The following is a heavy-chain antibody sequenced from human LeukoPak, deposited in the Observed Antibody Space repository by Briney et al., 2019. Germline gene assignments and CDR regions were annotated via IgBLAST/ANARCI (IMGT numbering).Heavy chain of an antibody. CDR1: GFTFSSYA. J-gene: IGHJ4*02. D-gene: IGHD1-26*01. CDR2: ISYDGSNK. CDR3: ARAGRKWELLTLFDY. Sequence: QPGGSLRLSCAASGFTFSSYAMHWVRQAPGKGLEWVAVISYDGSNKYYADSVKGRFTISRDNSKNTLYLQMNSLRDEDTAVYYCARAGRKWELLTLFDYWGQGTLVTVSS. V-gene: IGHV3-30-3*01.